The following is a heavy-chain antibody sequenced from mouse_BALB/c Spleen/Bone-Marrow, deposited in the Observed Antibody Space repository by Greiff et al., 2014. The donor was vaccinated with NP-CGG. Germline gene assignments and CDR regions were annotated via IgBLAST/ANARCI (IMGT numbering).Heavy chain of an antibody. D-gene: IGHD6-1*01. V-gene: IGHV7-3*02. CDR2: IRTKPSGYTT. J-gene: IGHJ2*01. Sequence: EVQVVESGGGLVQPGGSLRLSCTTSGFTFTDYFMTWVRQPPGKALEWLGFIRTKPSGYTTEYNPSVKGRFSISRDNSQGIFYLQMNTLRAEDSAIYYCARDYNGYFDFWGQGTTLTVSS. CDR1: GFTFTDYF. CDR3: ARDYNGYFDF.